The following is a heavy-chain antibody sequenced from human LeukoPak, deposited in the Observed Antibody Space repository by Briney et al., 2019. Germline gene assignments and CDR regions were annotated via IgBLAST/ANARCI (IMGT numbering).Heavy chain of an antibody. D-gene: IGHD2-2*01. CDR1: GGSITSGGYY. V-gene: IGHV4-30-2*01. J-gene: IGHJ4*02. CDR3: ARDRSSAKVVPAAMNDY. CDR2: IYHSGST. Sequence: PSQTLSLTCTVSGGSITSGGYYWSWIRQPPGKGLEWIGYIYHSGSTCYNPSLKSRVTISVDRSKNQFSLNLSSVTATDTAVYYCARDRSSAKVVPAAMNDYWGQGTLVTVSS.